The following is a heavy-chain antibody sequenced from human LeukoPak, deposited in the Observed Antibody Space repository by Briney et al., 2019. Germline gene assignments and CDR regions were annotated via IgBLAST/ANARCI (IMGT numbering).Heavy chain of an antibody. CDR1: GYTLTELS. CDR2: FDPEDGET. J-gene: IGHJ4*02. CDR3: ANDYGGTGDYFDY. Sequence: AASVKVSCKVSGYTLTELSMHWVRQAPGKGLEWMGGFDPEDGETIYAQKFQGRVTMTEDTSTDTAYMELSSLRSEDTAVYYCANDYGGTGDYFDYWGQGTLVTVSS. V-gene: IGHV1-24*01. D-gene: IGHD4-23*01.